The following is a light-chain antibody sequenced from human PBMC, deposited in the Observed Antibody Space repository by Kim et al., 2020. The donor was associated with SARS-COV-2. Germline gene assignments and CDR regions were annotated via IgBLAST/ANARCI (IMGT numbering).Light chain of an antibody. V-gene: IGKV3-15*01. Sequence: SPGERATLSCGASQSVARNLAWYQQKPGQAPRLLIYVASTRATGIPARFSGSGSGTEFTLTISNLQSEDLGIYYCQQYNNWPPVYSFGQGTKLEI. CDR3: QQYNNWPPVYS. J-gene: IGKJ2*01. CDR1: QSVARN. CDR2: VAS.